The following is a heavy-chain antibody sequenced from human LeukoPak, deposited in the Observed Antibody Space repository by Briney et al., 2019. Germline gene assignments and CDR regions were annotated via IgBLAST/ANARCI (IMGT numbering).Heavy chain of an antibody. J-gene: IGHJ3*02. CDR2: ISGSGGST. CDR1: GFTFSSYA. V-gene: IGHV3-23*01. D-gene: IGHD5-12*01. CDR3: ARDLGYSAYATVRGYTFDI. Sequence: GGSLRLSCAASGFTFSSYAMNWVRQAPGKGLEWVSGISGSGGSTYYADSVKGRFTISRDNSKNTLSLQMNSLRAEDTAVYYCARDLGYSAYATVRGYTFDIWGQGTMVTVSS.